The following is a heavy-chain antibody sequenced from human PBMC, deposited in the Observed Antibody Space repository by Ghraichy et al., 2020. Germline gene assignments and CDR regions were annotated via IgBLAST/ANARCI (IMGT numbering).Heavy chain of an antibody. CDR2: IYPGDSDT. V-gene: IGHV5-51*01. Sequence: GSLNISCKGSGYSFTSYWIGWVRQMPGKGLEWMGIIYPGDSDTRYSPSFQGQVTISADKSISTAYLQWSSLKASDTAMYYCAILGIAGDNWFDPWGQGTLVTVSS. J-gene: IGHJ5*02. CDR3: AILGIAGDNWFDP. CDR1: GYSFTSYW. D-gene: IGHD6-13*01.